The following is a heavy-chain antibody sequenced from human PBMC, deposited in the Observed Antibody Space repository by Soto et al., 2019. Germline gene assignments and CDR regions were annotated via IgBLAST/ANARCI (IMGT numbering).Heavy chain of an antibody. CDR1: GGSISSSSYY. J-gene: IGHJ5*02. CDR2: IYYSGST. D-gene: IGHD4-17*01. CDR3: ARHGATTVKNNWFDP. V-gene: IGHV4-39*01. Sequence: SETLSLTCTVSGGSISSSSYYWGWIRQPPGKGLEWIGSIYYSGSTNYNPSLKSRVTISVDTSKNQFSLKLSSVTAADTAVYYCARHGATTVKNNWFDPWGQGTLVTVSS.